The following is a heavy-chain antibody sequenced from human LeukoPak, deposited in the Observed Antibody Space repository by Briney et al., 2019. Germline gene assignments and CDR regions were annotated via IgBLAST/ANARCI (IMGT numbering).Heavy chain of an antibody. CDR3: TREPVP. CDR1: GGSISSYY. J-gene: IGHJ4*02. CDR2: IYAGGTA. V-gene: IGHV4-4*07. D-gene: IGHD6-19*01. Sequence: SETLSLTCTVSGGSISSYYWSWIRQPAGKGLEWIGRIYAGGTASYNPSLKSRVTMSADMSKNQLSLKLTSVTAADTAVYYCTREPVPWGQGTLVTVSS.